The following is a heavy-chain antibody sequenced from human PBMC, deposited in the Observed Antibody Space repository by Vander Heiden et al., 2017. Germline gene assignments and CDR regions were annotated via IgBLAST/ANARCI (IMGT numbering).Heavy chain of an antibody. J-gene: IGHJ6*02. CDR1: GFTVRSND. CDR2: IYSGDST. V-gene: IGHV3-53*01. D-gene: IGHD3-3*01. CDR3: ASTIFGVIYGMDV. Sequence: EVQLVESGGGLIQPGGSLRLSCSASGFTVRSNDMSWVRQAQGKGLEWVSLIYSGDSTYYADCVKGRFTISRDNSKNTLYLQMHRLRAEDTAVYYCASTIFGVIYGMDVWGQGTTVTVPS.